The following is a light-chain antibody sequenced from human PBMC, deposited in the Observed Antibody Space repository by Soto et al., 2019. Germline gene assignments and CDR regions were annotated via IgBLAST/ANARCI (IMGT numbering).Light chain of an antibody. CDR3: QQYNSYSRT. J-gene: IGKJ1*01. CDR2: DAS. CDR1: QSISSW. V-gene: IGKV1-5*01. Sequence: DIQMTLSPSTLSASVGDRVTITWRASQSISSWLAWYQQKPGKAPKLLIYDASSLESGVPSRFSGSGSGTEFTLTSSSLQPDDFATYYCQQYNSYSRTCGEGTKVDIK.